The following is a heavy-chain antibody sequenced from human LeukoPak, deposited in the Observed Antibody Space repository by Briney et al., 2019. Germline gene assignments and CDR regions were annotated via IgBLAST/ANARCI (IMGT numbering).Heavy chain of an antibody. CDR2: IKSNVDGGTV. D-gene: IGHD3-16*01. Sequence: GGSLRLSCAASGFTFSSYGMHWVRQAPGKGLEWVGRIKSNVDGGTVDYMTPVKGRFTISRDDSKNTLYLQLNSLKTEDTAIYYCMSDPLNQGGVDYWGQGTLVTVSS. V-gene: IGHV3-15*01. CDR3: MSDPLNQGGVDY. J-gene: IGHJ4*02. CDR1: GFTFSSYG.